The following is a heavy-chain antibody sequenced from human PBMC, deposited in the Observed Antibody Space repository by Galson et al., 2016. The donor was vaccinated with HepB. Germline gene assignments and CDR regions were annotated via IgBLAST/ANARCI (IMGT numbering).Heavy chain of an antibody. CDR1: GFTFGDYG. CDR3: AKGRTGTTGPVEY. J-gene: IGHJ4*02. D-gene: IGHD1-1*01. V-gene: IGHV3-30*18. Sequence: SLRLSCAASGFTFGDYGMHWVRQAPGKGPEWVGVVSFNGKVQYYADSVKGRFTISRGNSKNTLYLQMDSLRVEDTALYYCAKGRTGTTGPVEYWGQGTLVTVSS. CDR2: VSFNGKVQ.